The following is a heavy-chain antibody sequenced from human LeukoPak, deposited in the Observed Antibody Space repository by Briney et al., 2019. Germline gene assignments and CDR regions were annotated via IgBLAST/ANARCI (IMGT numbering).Heavy chain of an antibody. CDR2: ISSNGDST. Sequence: GGSLRLSCAASGFTFSSYAMHWVRQAPGKGLEYVSAISSNGDSTYYANSVKGRFTISRDNSKNTLYLQMNSLRAEDMAVYYCAKDTTVVATSSYFWGQGTLVTVSS. CDR1: GFTFSSYA. CDR3: AKDTTVVATSSYF. D-gene: IGHD5-12*01. J-gene: IGHJ4*02. V-gene: IGHV3-64*01.